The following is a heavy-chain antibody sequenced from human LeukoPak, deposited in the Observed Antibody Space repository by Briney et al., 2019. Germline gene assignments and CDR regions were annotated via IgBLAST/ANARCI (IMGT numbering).Heavy chain of an antibody. CDR1: GFTFSSSW. D-gene: IGHD6-6*01. J-gene: IGHJ3*02. CDR2: IHTDGSSV. Sequence: PGGSLRLSCAASGFTFSSSWMHWVRQAPGKGLVWVSSIHTDGSSVTYADSVKGRFTISRDNAKKTLYLQMNSLRAEDTAVYYCARLYSSSSGKAFDIWGQGTMVTVSS. V-gene: IGHV3-74*01. CDR3: ARLYSSSSGKAFDI.